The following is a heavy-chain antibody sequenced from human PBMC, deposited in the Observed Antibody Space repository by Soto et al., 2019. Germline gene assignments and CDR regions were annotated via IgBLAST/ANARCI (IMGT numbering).Heavy chain of an antibody. CDR3: TAPGETAMVYYFDY. Sequence: VQLVESGGGLVKPGGSLRLSCAASRFSFSSYAMHWVRQAPGKGLDWVAVISYDGSNKYYADSVKGRFTISRDNSKNTLYLQMNSLRAEDTAVYYCTAPGETAMVYYFDYWGQGTLVTVSS. D-gene: IGHD5-18*01. CDR2: ISYDGSNK. V-gene: IGHV3-30-3*01. J-gene: IGHJ4*02. CDR1: RFSFSSYA.